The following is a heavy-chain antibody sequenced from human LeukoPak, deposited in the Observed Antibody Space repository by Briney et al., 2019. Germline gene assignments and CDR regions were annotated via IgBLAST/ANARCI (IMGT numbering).Heavy chain of an antibody. CDR1: GYSFTSSW. CDR2: IFPADSDT. J-gene: IGHJ6*02. CDR3: ARQVVVPALGMDV. D-gene: IGHD2-2*01. V-gene: IGHV5-51*01. Sequence: GESLKISCKGSGYSFTSSWIAWVRQMPGKGLEWMGIIFPADSDTRYSPSFQGQVTISADKSISTAYLQWSSLKASDTAMYYCARQVVVPALGMDVWGQGTTVTVSS.